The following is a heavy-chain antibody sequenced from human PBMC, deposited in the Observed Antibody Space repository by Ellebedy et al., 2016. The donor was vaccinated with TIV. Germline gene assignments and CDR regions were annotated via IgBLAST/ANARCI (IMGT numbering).Heavy chain of an antibody. D-gene: IGHD2-2*01. CDR1: GYTFTGYY. V-gene: IGHV1-2*02. CDR2: INPNSGGT. Sequence: ASVKVSXXASGYTFTGYYMHWVRQAPGQGLEWMGWINPNSGGTNYAQKFQGRVTMTRDTSISTAYMELSRLRSDDTAVYYCAREELVPAASGPFDYWGQGTLVTVSS. CDR3: AREELVPAASGPFDY. J-gene: IGHJ4*02.